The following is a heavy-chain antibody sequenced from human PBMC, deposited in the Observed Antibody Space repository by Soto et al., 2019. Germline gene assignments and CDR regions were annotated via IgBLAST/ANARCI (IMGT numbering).Heavy chain of an antibody. V-gene: IGHV3-53*01. D-gene: IGHD6-19*01. CDR1: GFTVSSNY. Sequence: GGSLRLSCAASGFTVSSNYMSWVRQAPGKGLEWVSVIYSGGSTYYADSVKGRFTISRDNSKNTLYLQMNSLRAEDTAVYYCARYSSGRTKKYYFDYWGQGTLVTVSS. J-gene: IGHJ4*02. CDR3: ARYSSGRTKKYYFDY. CDR2: IYSGGST.